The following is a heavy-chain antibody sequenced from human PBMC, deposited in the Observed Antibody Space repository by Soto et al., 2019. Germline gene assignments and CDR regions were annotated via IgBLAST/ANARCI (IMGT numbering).Heavy chain of an antibody. J-gene: IGHJ4*02. CDR3: ASIFILGYCSGGSCYASDY. Sequence: GGSLRLSCAASGFTFSSYSMNWVRQAPGKGLEWVSYISSSSSTIYYADSVKGRFTISRDNAKNSLYLQMNSLRAEDTAVYYCASIFILGYCSGGSCYASDYWGQGTLVTVSS. CDR1: GFTFSSYS. CDR2: ISSSSSTI. V-gene: IGHV3-48*01. D-gene: IGHD2-15*01.